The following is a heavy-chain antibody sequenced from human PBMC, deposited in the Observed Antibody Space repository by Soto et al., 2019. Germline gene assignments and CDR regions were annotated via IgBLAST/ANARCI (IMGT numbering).Heavy chain of an antibody. CDR2: IIPIFGTA. J-gene: IGHJ6*02. CDR1: GGTFSSYA. CDR3: ARGRRGASYYYYYGMDV. Sequence: SVKVSCKASGGTFSSYAISWVRQAPGQGLEWMGGIIPIFGTANYAQKFQGRVTITADESTSTAYMEMSSLRSEDTAVYYCARGRRGASYYYYYGMDVWGQGTTVTVSS. V-gene: IGHV1-69*13. D-gene: IGHD3-10*01.